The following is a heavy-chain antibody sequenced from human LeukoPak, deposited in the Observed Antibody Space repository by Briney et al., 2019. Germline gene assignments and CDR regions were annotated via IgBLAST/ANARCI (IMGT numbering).Heavy chain of an antibody. Sequence: GGSLRLSCAVSGFTLGSYWMHWVRQAPGQGLAWVSRVNTDGSSTTYAESVKDRFTISKDNAKNTLYLQMNSLRAEDTAVYYCARELGVGIIGDAFDIWGQGTVVTVSS. CDR3: ARELGVGIIGDAFDI. V-gene: IGHV3-74*01. CDR1: GFTLGSYW. D-gene: IGHD3-22*01. CDR2: VNTDGSST. J-gene: IGHJ3*02.